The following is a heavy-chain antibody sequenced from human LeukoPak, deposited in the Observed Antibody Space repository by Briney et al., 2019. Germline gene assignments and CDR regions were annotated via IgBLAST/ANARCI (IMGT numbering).Heavy chain of an antibody. Sequence: SQTLSLTCTVSGGSISSGGYYWSWIRQPPGNGLEWIGYIYYSGSTNYNPSLKSRVTISVDTSKNQFSLKLSSVTAADTAVYYCARGGSTSYREFLYNWFDPWDQGTLVTVSS. CDR3: ARGGSTSYREFLYNWFDP. V-gene: IGHV4-61*08. J-gene: IGHJ5*02. CDR2: IYYSGST. CDR1: GGSISSGGYY. D-gene: IGHD3-10*01.